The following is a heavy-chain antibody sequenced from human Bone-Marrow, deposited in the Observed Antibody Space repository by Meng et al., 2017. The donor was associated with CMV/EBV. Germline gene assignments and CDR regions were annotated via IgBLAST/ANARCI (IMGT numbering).Heavy chain of an antibody. CDR3: ARQNDSWSGSNWFDP. J-gene: IGHJ5*02. D-gene: IGHD3-3*01. Sequence: KVSCKGSGYSFTSYWIGWVRQMPGKGLEWMGIIYPGDSDTRYSPSFQGQVTISADKSISTAYLQWSSLKASDTAMYYCARQNDSWSGSNWFDPWGQGTLVTVSS. CDR1: GYSFTSYW. V-gene: IGHV5-51*01. CDR2: IYPGDSDT.